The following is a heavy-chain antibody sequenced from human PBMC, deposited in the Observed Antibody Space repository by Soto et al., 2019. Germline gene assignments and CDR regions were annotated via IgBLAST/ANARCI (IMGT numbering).Heavy chain of an antibody. D-gene: IGHD3-22*01. Sequence: GGSLRLSCAASGFTFGNQAMNWVRQAPGKGLEWVSSVSGSGDFTYYADSVKGRFTISRDNSKNTLYLQMNSLRAEDTAIYYCAKVGEEDYYDSSGYFDYWGQGTLVTVSS. J-gene: IGHJ4*02. CDR3: AKVGEEDYYDSSGYFDY. V-gene: IGHV3-23*01. CDR2: VSGSGDFT. CDR1: GFTFGNQA.